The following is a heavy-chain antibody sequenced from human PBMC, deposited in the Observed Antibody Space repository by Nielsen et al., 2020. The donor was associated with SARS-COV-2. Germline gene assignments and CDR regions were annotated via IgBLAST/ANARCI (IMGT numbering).Heavy chain of an antibody. CDR1: EFTLSNAW. D-gene: IGHD6-19*01. Sequence: GESLKISCAASEFTLSNAWMSWVRQSPGKGLEWVANVKQDGSEKYYVDSVKGRFTISRDNAKNSLYLQMNSLRAEDTAVYYCARGGEYSSGWFTSYYGMDVWGQGTTVTVSS. J-gene: IGHJ6*02. CDR3: ARGGEYSSGWFTSYYGMDV. V-gene: IGHV3-7*03. CDR2: VKQDGSEK.